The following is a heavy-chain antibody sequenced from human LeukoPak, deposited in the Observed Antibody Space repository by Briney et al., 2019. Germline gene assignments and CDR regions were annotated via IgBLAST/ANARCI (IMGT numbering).Heavy chain of an antibody. V-gene: IGHV3-23*01. Sequence: GGSLRLSCEASGFTFTNAWMSWVRQAPGKGLEWVAAINGTGSTTYHADSVKGRFTISRDNSKNTLYLQMNSLRSEDTATYYCCDGMDVWGQGTTVAVSS. CDR1: GFTFTNAW. CDR2: INGTGSTT. J-gene: IGHJ6*02. CDR3: CDGMDV.